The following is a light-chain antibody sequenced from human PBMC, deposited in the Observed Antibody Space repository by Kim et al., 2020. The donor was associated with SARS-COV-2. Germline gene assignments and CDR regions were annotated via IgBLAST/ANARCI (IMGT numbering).Light chain of an antibody. CDR1: QSVSSS. V-gene: IGKV3-11*01. J-gene: IGKJ3*01. CDR3: QQRSNWPHRIA. CDR2: DAS. Sequence: DRATLSCRASQSVSSSLAWYRRKPGQAPRLLFYDASNRATGIPARFSGSGSGTDFTLTISSLEPEDFAVYYGQQRSNWPHRIAFGPGTKVDIK.